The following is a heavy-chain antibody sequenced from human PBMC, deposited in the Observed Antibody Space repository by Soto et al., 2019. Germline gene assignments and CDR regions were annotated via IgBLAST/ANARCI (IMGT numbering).Heavy chain of an antibody. CDR1: GFTFSSYA. D-gene: IGHD1-26*01. Sequence: QPGGSLRLSCAASGFTFSSYAMHWVRQAPGKGLEWVAVTSYDGSSRYYADSVKGRFTISRDNSKNTLYLQMNSLRPEDTAVYYCARPGRWLQSHVDYWGPGTLVTVSS. V-gene: IGHV3-30-3*01. CDR2: TSYDGSSR. J-gene: IGHJ4*02. CDR3: ARPGRWLQSHVDY.